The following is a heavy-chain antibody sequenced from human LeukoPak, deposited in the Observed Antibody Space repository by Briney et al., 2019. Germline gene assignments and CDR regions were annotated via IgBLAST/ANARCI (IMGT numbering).Heavy chain of an antibody. J-gene: IGHJ4*02. CDR3: ATGSGPYYDS. V-gene: IGHV3-74*01. CDR2: INGDGSST. Sequence: GGSLRLSCSASTFTFSTYWMHWVRQAPGKGLVWVSRINGDGSSTIYADPVRGRFTISRDNAKNMVYLQMNSLTAEDTAVYYCATGSGPYYDSWGQGTRVTVSS. D-gene: IGHD6-19*01. CDR1: TFTFSTYW.